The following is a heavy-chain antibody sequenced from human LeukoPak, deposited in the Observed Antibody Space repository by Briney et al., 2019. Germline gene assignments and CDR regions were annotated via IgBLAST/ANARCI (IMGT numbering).Heavy chain of an antibody. CDR3: ARFAAAVFVY. J-gene: IGHJ4*02. V-gene: IGHV1-69*05. CDR2: INPNFGRP. Sequence: GASVKVSCKASGCTFSSYDMNWVRQAPGQGLEGMGWINPNFGRPNYAQKFQGRVTMTRDHSTRTAYMELSSMRSEDTPGYNCARFAAAVFVYWGQGTLVTVSP. D-gene: IGHD6-13*01. CDR1: GCTFSSYD.